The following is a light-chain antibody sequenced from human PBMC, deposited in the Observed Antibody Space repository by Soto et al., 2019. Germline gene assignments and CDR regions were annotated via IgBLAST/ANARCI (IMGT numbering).Light chain of an antibody. CDR1: SSNIGAGYD. CDR3: QSYDSSLSGHVV. V-gene: IGLV1-40*01. Sequence: QSVLTQPPSVSGAPGQRVTISCTGSSSNIGAGYDVHWYQQLPGTAPKLLIYGNSTRPSGVPDQISGPKSGTSASLAITGLQAEDESDYYCQSYDSSLSGHVVFGGGTKLTVL. J-gene: IGLJ2*01. CDR2: GNS.